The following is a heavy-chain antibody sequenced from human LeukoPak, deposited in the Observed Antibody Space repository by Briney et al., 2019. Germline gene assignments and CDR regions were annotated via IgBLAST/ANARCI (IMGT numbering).Heavy chain of an antibody. CDR3: AKDLLSFGRRIQIDYFDY. CDR1: GFTFSDYY. Sequence: PGGSLRLSCAASGFTFSDYYMSWIRQAPGKGLEWVSYISSSGSTIYYADSVKGRFTISRDNSKNTLYLQMNSLRAEDTAVYYCAKDLLSFGRRIQIDYFDYWGQGTLVTVSS. J-gene: IGHJ4*02. V-gene: IGHV3-11*01. D-gene: IGHD3-10*01. CDR2: ISSSGSTI.